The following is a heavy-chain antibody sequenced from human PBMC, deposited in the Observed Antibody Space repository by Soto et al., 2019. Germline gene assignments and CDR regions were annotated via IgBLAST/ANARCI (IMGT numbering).Heavy chain of an antibody. D-gene: IGHD1-7*01. CDR3: VTERRNYEFDY. Sequence: QVQLVESGGGVVQPGRSLRLSCAASGFTFSTFGMDWVRQSPGKGLEWVAVIWKGRNSEDYADSVKGRFTISRDNSRNTLDLQMNSLRAEDTAMYYCVTERRNYEFDYWGQGILVTVSS. J-gene: IGHJ4*02. CDR1: GFTFSTFG. CDR2: IWKGRNSE. V-gene: IGHV3-33*01.